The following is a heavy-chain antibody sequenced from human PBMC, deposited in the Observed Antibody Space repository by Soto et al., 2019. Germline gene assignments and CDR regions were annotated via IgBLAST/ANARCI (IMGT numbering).Heavy chain of an antibody. V-gene: IGHV1-18*01. CDR1: GYTFASYG. J-gene: IGHJ4*02. Sequence: ASVKVSCKASGYTFASYGISWVRQAPGQGLEWMGWISAHNGNKKYAQKLQGRVTMTTDTSTSTAYMELRSLRSDDTAVYYCAREPNYFDYWGQGTLVTVSS. CDR2: ISAHNGNK. CDR3: AREPNYFDY.